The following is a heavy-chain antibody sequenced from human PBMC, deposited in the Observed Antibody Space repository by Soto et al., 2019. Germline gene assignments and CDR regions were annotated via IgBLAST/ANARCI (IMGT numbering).Heavy chain of an antibody. Sequence: PGGSLRLSCAASGVTFSSFEMNWVRQAPGKGLEWISFITTTGSTTYYADSVKGRFTISRDNAKNSLYLQMNSLRADDTAVYYCAGFRGSSWGVCGQGTLVTVSS. J-gene: IGHJ4*02. CDR2: ITTTGSTT. V-gene: IGHV3-48*03. D-gene: IGHD6-6*01. CDR1: GVTFSSFE. CDR3: AGFRGSSWGV.